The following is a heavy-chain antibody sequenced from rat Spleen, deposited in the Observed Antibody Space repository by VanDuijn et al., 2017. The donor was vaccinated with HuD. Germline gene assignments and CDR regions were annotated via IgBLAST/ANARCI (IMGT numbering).Heavy chain of an antibody. CDR2: ISYEGSGT. CDR3: TREGFGVHDY. CDR1: GFTFSDYY. V-gene: IGHV5-22*01. Sequence: EVQLVESGGGLVQPGRSLKLSCAASGFTFSDYYMAWVRQAPKTGLEWVASISYEGSGTYYGDSVKGRFTISRDNAQNTLYLQMNSLRSEDTATYYCTREGFGVHDYWGQGVMVTVSS. D-gene: IGHD4-3*01. J-gene: IGHJ2*01.